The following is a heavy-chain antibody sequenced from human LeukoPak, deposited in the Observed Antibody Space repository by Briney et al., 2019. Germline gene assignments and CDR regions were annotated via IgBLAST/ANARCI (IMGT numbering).Heavy chain of an antibody. Sequence: PGGSLRLSCAASGFTFSSYSMNWVRQAPGKGLEWVSYISSSSSTIYYADSVKGRFTISRDNAKNSLYLQMNSLRAEDTAVYYCARERYCSGSSCSLGYFQHWGQGTLVTVSS. CDR2: ISSSSSTI. CDR1: GFTFSSYS. CDR3: ARERYCSGSSCSLGYFQH. D-gene: IGHD2-2*01. V-gene: IGHV3-48*04. J-gene: IGHJ1*01.